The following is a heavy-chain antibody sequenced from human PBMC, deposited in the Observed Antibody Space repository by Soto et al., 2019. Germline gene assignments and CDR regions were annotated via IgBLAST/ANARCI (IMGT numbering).Heavy chain of an antibody. CDR1: GYTFTGYY. V-gene: IGHV1-2*02. J-gene: IGHJ6*02. Sequence: SVKVSCKASGYTFTGYYMHWVRQAPGQGLDWMGWINPNSGGTNYAQKFQGRVTMTRDTSISTAYMELSRLRSDDTAVYYCASDFIWPGASYYYYYGMDVWGQGTTVTVSS. CDR2: INPNSGGT. D-gene: IGHD3-10*01. CDR3: ASDFIWPGASYYYYYGMDV.